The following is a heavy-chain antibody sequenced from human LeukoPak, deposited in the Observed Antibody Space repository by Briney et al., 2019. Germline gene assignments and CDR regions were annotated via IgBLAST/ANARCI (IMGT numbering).Heavy chain of an antibody. CDR3: ARGRRYCSGGSCYYFDY. Sequence: ASVKVSCKASGYTFTSYDINWVRQATGQGLEWMGWMNPNSGNTGYAQKFQGRVTMTRNTSISTAYMELSGLRSEDTAVYYCARGRRYCSGGSCYYFDYWGQGTLVTVSS. CDR1: GYTFTSYD. J-gene: IGHJ4*02. D-gene: IGHD2-15*01. CDR2: MNPNSGNT. V-gene: IGHV1-8*01.